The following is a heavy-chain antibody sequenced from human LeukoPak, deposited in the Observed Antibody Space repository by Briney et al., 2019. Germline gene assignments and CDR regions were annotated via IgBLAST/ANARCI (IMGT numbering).Heavy chain of an antibody. J-gene: IGHJ4*02. CDR3: ARVYDSSGYIDY. D-gene: IGHD3-22*01. CDR1: GGSISSSSYS. V-gene: IGHV4-30-2*01. Sequence: TLSLTCTVSGGSISSSSYSWSWIRQPPGKGLEWIGYIYHSGSTYYNPSLKSRVTISVDRSKNQFSLKLSSVTAADTAVYYCARVYDSSGYIDYWGQGTLVTVSS. CDR2: IYHSGST.